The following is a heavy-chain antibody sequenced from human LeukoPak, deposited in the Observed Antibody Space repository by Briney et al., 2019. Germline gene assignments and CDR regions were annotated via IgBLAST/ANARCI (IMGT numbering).Heavy chain of an antibody. V-gene: IGHV3-23*01. CDR3: AKGDDYGDYGGLDY. D-gene: IGHD4-17*01. CDR1: GFTFSGYA. CDR2: ISGSGGST. Sequence: GSLRLSCAASGFTFSGYAMSWVRQAPGKGLEWVSAISGSGGSTYYADSVKGRFTISRDNSKNMLYLQMNSLRAEDTAVYYCAKGDDYGDYGGLDYWGQGTLVTVSS. J-gene: IGHJ4*02.